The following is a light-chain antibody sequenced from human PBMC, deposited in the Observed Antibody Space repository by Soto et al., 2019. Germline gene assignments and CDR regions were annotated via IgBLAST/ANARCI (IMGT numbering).Light chain of an antibody. J-gene: IGLJ2*01. Sequence: QSVLTQPASASGSPGQSVTISCTGTSSDVGGYNYVSWYQHHPGKAPKLMIYDVSNRPSGVSNRFSGSKSGNTASLTSSGGQAADEEDYYCTSYTGSSNNVVFGGGTKLTVL. CDR2: DVS. V-gene: IGLV2-14*03. CDR1: SSDVGGYNY. CDR3: TSYTGSSNNVV.